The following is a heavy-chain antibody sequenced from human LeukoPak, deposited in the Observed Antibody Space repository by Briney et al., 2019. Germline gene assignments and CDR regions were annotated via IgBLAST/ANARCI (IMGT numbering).Heavy chain of an antibody. CDR1: GFTFSSYA. V-gene: IGHV3-23*01. D-gene: IGHD4-17*01. CDR3: AKGADYGDYWIIGY. Sequence: GGSLRLSCAASGFTFSSYAMSWVRQAPGKGLEWVAAISGSGGSTYYADSVKGRFTISRDNSKNTLYLQMNSLRAEDTAVYYCAKGADYGDYWIIGYWGQGTLVTVSS. J-gene: IGHJ4*02. CDR2: ISGSGGST.